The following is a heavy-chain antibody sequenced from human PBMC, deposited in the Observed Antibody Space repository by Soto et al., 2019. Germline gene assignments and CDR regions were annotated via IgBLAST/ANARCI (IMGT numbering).Heavy chain of an antibody. V-gene: IGHV4-39*01. CDR2: IYYSVST. J-gene: IGHJ5*02. Sequence: PSETLSLTCAFSGGSISRSSYYCGWIRQPPVKGLEWIGSIYYSVSTYYNPSLKSRVTISVDTSKNQFSLRLSSVTAADTAVYYCAQHSYLDNWFDPWGQGTLVTVSA. CDR1: GGSISRSSYY. CDR3: AQHSYLDNWFDP.